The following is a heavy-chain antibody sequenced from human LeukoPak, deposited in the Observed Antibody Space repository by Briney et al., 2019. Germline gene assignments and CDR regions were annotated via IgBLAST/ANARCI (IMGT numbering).Heavy chain of an antibody. Sequence: SVKVSCKASGGTLNTYILNWVRQAPGQGLEWMGRIMPTSGTTNYARAFQGRLTIVTDESTRTAYMELSSLTSEDTAMYYCARSGSRGGDFDNWGQGTLVTVSS. CDR3: ARSGSRGGDFDN. CDR2: IMPTSGTT. D-gene: IGHD2-15*01. CDR1: GGTLNTYI. V-gene: IGHV1-69*05. J-gene: IGHJ4*02.